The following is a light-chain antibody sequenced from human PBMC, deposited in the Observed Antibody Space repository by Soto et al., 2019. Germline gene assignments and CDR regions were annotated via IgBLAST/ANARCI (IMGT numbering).Light chain of an antibody. CDR2: AAS. J-gene: IGKJ3*01. CDR3: QQLKTSPFT. CDR1: QGISSY. Sequence: DIQLTQSPSFLSASVGDRVTITCRASQGISSYLAWYQQKPGKAPKLLIYAASTLQSGVPSRFSGSGSGTEFTLTIGSLQPEDFATYYCQQLKTSPFTFGPGTKVDIK. V-gene: IGKV1-9*01.